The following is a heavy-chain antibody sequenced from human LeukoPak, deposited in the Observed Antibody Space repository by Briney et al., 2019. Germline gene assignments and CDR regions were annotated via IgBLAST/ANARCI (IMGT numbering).Heavy chain of an antibody. V-gene: IGHV4-39*01. CDR2: IYYTGST. D-gene: IGHD3-10*01. CDR1: GGSISSTSYH. CDR3: ASGNYHGSGSYSFDP. Sequence: SETLSLTCTVSGGSISSTSYHWGWIRQPPGKGLEWIGNIYYTGSTYYNPSLKSRVTISVDTSKNQFSLKLTSVTAADTAVYYCASGNYHGSGSYSFDPWGQGTLVTVSP. J-gene: IGHJ5*02.